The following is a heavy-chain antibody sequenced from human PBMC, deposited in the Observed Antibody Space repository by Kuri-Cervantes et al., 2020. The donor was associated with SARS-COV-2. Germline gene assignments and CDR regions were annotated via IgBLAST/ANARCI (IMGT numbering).Heavy chain of an antibody. CDR2: IYYSGST. Sequence: SETLSLTCAVYGGSFSGYYWSWIRQPPGKGLEWIGYIYYSGSTNYNPSLKSRVTISVDTSKNQFSLKLSSVTAADTAVYYCARSRYCSSTSCYGYYYYYYGMDVWGQGTTVTVSS. J-gene: IGHJ6*02. V-gene: IGHV4-34*11. CDR1: GGSFSGYY. CDR3: ARSRYCSSTSCYGYYYYYYGMDV. D-gene: IGHD2-2*01.